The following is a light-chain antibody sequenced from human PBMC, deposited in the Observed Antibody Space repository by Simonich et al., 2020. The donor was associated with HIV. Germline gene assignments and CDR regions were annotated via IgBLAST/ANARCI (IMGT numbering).Light chain of an antibody. V-gene: IGKV3-15*01. Sequence: EIVMTQFPATLSVSPGERANLSCTASQSISRNLAWYQQKPGQAPSLLIYGASTRATGIPARFSGSGSGTDFTLTISSLQAEDFAVYYCQQYNNWPPGTFGQGTKVEIK. CDR2: GAS. CDR1: QSISRN. J-gene: IGKJ1*01. CDR3: QQYNNWPPGT.